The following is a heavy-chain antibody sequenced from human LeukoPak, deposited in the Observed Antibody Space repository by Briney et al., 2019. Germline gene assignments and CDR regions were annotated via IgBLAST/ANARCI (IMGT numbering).Heavy chain of an antibody. D-gene: IGHD3-3*01. J-gene: IGHJ4*02. V-gene: IGHV3-48*04. Sequence: GGSLRLSCAASGFTFSSYSMNWVRQAPGKGLEWVSYISSSSSTIYYADSVKGRFTISRDNAKNSLYLQMNSLRAEDTAVYYCARESLTYYDFWRGYYGGDYWGQGTLVTVSS. CDR3: ARESLTYYDFWRGYYGGDY. CDR1: GFTFSSYS. CDR2: ISSSSSTI.